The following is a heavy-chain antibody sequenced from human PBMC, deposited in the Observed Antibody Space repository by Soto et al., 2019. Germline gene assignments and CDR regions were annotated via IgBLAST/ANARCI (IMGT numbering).Heavy chain of an antibody. CDR1: GASVSSETHY. CDR2: IYYTGSI. D-gene: IGHD2-8*01. Sequence: SETLSLTCSVSGASVSSETHYWSWIRQPPGKGLEWIGEIYYTGSITYKPSLKSRLTVSVDTSKNQFSLMLRSVTAADTAIYYCARIRGINGYPTPFDYWGQGTLVTVSS. V-gene: IGHV4-61*01. CDR3: ARIRGINGYPTPFDY. J-gene: IGHJ4*02.